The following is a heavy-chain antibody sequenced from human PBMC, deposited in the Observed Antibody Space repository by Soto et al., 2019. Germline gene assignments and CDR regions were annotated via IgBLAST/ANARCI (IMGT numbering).Heavy chain of an antibody. CDR1: GFTLSSHW. Sequence: EVQLVESGGGVVQAGGSLRLSCAASGFTLSSHWMHWVRQAPGKGLVWVSHINTDGSSTAYADSVKGRFPISRDNAKNTLYLQMNSLRAEDTAVYYCTRRGVPAATVYYMDVWGKGTTVTISS. D-gene: IGHD2-2*01. CDR3: TRRGVPAATVYYMDV. CDR2: INTDGSST. V-gene: IGHV3-74*01. J-gene: IGHJ6*03.